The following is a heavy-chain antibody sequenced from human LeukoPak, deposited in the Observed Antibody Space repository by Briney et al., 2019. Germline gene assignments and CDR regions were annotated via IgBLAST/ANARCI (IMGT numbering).Heavy chain of an antibody. V-gene: IGHV3-23*01. CDR3: AARLPLYGMDV. CDR2: FGTRHTHI. D-gene: IGHD2-21*02. Sequence: GGSLRLSCVGSGLNFNTYDLTWVRQAPGKGLEWVALFGTRHTHIFYADSVEGRFAISRDNSKNAVYLQMNSLRVEDAAVYYCAARLPLYGMDVWGQGTTVTVSS. J-gene: IGHJ6*02. CDR1: GLNFNTYD.